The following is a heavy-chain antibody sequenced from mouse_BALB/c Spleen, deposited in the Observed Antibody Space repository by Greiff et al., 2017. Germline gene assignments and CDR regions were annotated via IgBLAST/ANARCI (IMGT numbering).Heavy chain of an antibody. CDR1: GYTFTDYN. CDR2: INPNNGGT. V-gene: IGHV1-18*01. D-gene: IGHD1-1*01. Sequence: EVKLMESGPELMKPGASVKIPCKASGYTFTDYNMDWVKQSHGKSLEWIGDINPNNGGTIYNQKFKGKATLTVDKSSSTAYMELRSLTSEDTAVYYCARSAGSSYDYAMDYWGQGTSVTVSS. J-gene: IGHJ4*01. CDR3: ARSAGSSYDYAMDY.